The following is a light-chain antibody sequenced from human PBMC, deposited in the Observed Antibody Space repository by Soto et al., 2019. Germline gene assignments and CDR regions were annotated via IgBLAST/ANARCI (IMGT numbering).Light chain of an antibody. CDR3: QQYGSSPFT. CDR1: QSVSSNY. Sequence: EIVLTQSPGTLSLSPLERSTLSCIARQSVSSNYLAWYQRKPGQAPRLLIYGASSRATGIPDRFSGSGSGTDFILTISRLEPEDFAVYYCQQYGSSPFTFGPGTKVDIK. CDR2: GAS. V-gene: IGKV3-20*01. J-gene: IGKJ3*01.